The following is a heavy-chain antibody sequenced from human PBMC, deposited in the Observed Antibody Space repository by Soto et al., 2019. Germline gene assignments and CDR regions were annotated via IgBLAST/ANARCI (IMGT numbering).Heavy chain of an antibody. CDR3: ASHLIMPGTRGFDY. D-gene: IGHD1-1*01. V-gene: IGHV4-4*02. Sequence: QVQLQESGPGLVKPSGTLSLTCAISSGSITSSNWWSWVRQPPGKGLEWIGETYHGGNTNYNPSLKSRLTISVDRSQNQFSLRLNSVTAADTAVYFCASHLIMPGTRGFDYWGQGSLVTVSS. CDR2: TYHGGNT. J-gene: IGHJ4*02. CDR1: SGSITSSNW.